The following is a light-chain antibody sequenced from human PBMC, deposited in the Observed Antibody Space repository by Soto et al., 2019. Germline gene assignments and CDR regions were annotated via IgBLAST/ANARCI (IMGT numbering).Light chain of an antibody. Sequence: DIQMTQSPSSLSASVGDRVTITCRASQGISNYLAWYQQKPGKVPKLLIYGASTLQSGVPSRCSGRGSGTDFTLTITSLQPEDVATYYCQNYNDAFGRGTKVEIK. V-gene: IGKV1-27*01. CDR3: QNYNDA. CDR2: GAS. CDR1: QGISNY. J-gene: IGKJ4*01.